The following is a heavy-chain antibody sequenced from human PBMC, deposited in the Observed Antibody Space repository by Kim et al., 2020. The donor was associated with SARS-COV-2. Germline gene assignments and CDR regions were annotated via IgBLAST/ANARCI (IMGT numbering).Heavy chain of an antibody. D-gene: IGHD4-17*01. J-gene: IGHJ5*02. CDR2: ST. CDR3: ARVSGTTVTP. V-gene: IGHV4-31*02. Sequence: STYYNPSLKSRVTISVDTSKNQFSLKLSSVTAADTAVYYCARVSGTTVTPWGQGTLVTVSS.